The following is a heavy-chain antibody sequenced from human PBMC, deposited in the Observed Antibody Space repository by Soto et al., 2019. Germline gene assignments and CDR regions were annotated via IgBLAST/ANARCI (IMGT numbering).Heavy chain of an antibody. CDR2: IIPIFGTV. J-gene: IGHJ6*02. Sequence: QVQLLQSGAEVKKPGSSVRVSCEASGGTFRTYAISWVRQAPGQGLEWMGEIIPIFGTVNYAQKFQGRVTITADECTTTVYMDLRSLRSEDTAVYYCAKGAVAGTTTSYYCYGMDVWGQGTTVTVSS. V-gene: IGHV1-69*12. D-gene: IGHD6-19*01. CDR1: GGTFRTYA. CDR3: AKGAVAGTTTSYYCYGMDV.